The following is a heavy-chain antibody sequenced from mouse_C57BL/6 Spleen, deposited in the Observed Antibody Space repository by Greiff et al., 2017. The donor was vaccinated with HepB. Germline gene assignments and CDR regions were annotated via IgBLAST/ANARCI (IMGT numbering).Heavy chain of an antibody. CDR3: ARDLWGTGAFDY. Sequence: EVKLVESGPGMVKPSQSLSLTCTVTGYSITSGYDWHWIRHFPGNKLEWMGYISYSGSTNYNPSLKSRISITHDTSKNHFFLKLNSVTTEDTATYYCARDLWGTGAFDYWGQGTTLTVSS. CDR1: GYSITSGYD. V-gene: IGHV3-1*01. D-gene: IGHD4-1*01. CDR2: ISYSGST. J-gene: IGHJ2*01.